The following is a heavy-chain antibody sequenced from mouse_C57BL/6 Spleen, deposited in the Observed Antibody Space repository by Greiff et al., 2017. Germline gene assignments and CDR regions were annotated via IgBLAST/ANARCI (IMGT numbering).Heavy chain of an antibody. CDR1: GYTFTSYW. D-gene: IGHD2-12*01. Sequence: QVQLQQPGAELVRPGTSVKLSCKASGYTFTSYWMHWVKQRPGQGLEWIGVIDPSDSYTNYNQKFKGKATLTVDTSSSTAYMQLSSLTSADSAVYDCARGRVYDGPPFAYWGQGTLVTVSA. CDR2: IDPSDSYT. CDR3: ARGRVYDGPPFAY. J-gene: IGHJ3*01. V-gene: IGHV1-59*01.